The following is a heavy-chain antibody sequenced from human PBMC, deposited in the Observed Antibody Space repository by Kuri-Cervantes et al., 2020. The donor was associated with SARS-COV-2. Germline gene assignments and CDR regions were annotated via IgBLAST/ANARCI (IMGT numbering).Heavy chain of an antibody. J-gene: IGHJ4*02. CDR1: GFTFDDYG. CDR3: ARDLRLGKSLDY. V-gene: IGHV3-20*04. Sequence: GGSLRLSCAASGFTFDDYGMSWVRQAPGKGLEWVSGINWNGGSTGYADSVKGRFTISRDNAKNSLYLQMNSLRAEDTAVYYCARDLRLGKSLDYWGQGTLVTVSS. D-gene: IGHD7-27*01. CDR2: INWNGGST.